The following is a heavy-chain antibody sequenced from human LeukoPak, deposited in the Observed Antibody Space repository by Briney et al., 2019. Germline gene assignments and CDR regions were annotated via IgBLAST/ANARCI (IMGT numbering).Heavy chain of an antibody. J-gene: IGHJ4*02. CDR2: ISTSSSYI. CDR1: GFTFDDYG. Sequence: GGSLRLSCAASGFTFDDYGMSWVRQAPGKGLEWVSSISTSSSYIYYADSVKGRFTVSRDNARNSLFLQMNSLRAEDTAVYFCARDREEYCSGGSCTNFDYWDQGTLVTVSS. CDR3: ARDREEYCSGGSCTNFDY. V-gene: IGHV3-21*01. D-gene: IGHD2-15*01.